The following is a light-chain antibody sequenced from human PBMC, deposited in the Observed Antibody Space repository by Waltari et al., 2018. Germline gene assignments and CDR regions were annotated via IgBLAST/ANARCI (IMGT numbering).Light chain of an antibody. CDR1: QSLLHSDGETY. Sequence: DIVMTQTPLSLSVTPGQSASISCKSSQSLLHSDGETYLYWYLQKPGQPPQLLIYEGSRRFPGVPERFSGSGSWTDFTLEISRVVADDVWLYYCMQSIQLPPTFGGGTRMEI. V-gene: IGKV2D-29*01. J-gene: IGKJ4*01. CDR2: EGS. CDR3: MQSIQLPPT.